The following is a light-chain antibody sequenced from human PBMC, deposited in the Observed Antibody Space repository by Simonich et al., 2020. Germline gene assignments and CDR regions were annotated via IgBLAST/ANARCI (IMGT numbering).Light chain of an antibody. CDR1: QSVFYSSNHKNY. J-gene: IGKJ1*01. CDR2: WAT. CDR3: QQYYSTPPWT. Sequence: DIVMTQSPDSLAVSLGERATINCKSIQSVFYSSNHKNYLAWYQQKPGQPPKLLFYWATTRESGVPARFSGSGSGTDFTLTISSLQAEDVAVYYCQQYYSTPPWTFGQGTKVEIK. V-gene: IGKV4-1*01.